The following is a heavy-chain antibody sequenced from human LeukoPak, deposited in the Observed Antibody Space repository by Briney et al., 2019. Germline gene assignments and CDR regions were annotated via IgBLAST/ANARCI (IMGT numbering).Heavy chain of an antibody. J-gene: IGHJ4*02. CDR3: ATYSRDWTGIEY. V-gene: IGHV3-7*02. D-gene: IGHD3/OR15-3a*01. CDR2: IQDNGNEK. CDR1: GVTFSSFW. Sequence: KLRGSLRLSCAASGVTFSSFWMKWVGQAPGKGLEWVANIQDNGNEKNYVDSVKSRFTISRDNAKNSLYLQMNSLRAEDTAVYYCATYSRDWTGIEYWGQGTLVTVSS.